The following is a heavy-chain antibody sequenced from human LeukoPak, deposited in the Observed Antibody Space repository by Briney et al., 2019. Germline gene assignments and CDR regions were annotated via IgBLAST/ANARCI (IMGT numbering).Heavy chain of an antibody. CDR1: GFTFSSYW. D-gene: IGHD3-3*01. CDR3: ARSTLRFLEWDESYYYMDV. CDR2: IKQDGSEK. J-gene: IGHJ6*03. Sequence: GGSLRLSCAASGFTFSSYWMSWVRQAPGKGLEWVANIKQDGSEKYYVDSVKGRFTISRDNAKNSPYLQMNSLRAEDTAVYYCARSTLRFLEWDESYYYMDVWGKGTTATVSS. V-gene: IGHV3-7*01.